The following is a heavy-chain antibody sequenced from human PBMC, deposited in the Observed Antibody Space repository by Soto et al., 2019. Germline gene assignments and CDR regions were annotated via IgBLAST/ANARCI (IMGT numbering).Heavy chain of an antibody. V-gene: IGHV4-39*01. CDR1: GGSISSSSYY. D-gene: IGHD3-9*01. CDR3: ARRNFDWLPTYYFDY. CDR2: IYYSGST. Sequence: SETLSLTCTVSGGSISSSSYYWGWIRQPPGKGLEWIGSIYYSGSTYYNPSLKSRVTISVDTSKNQFSLKLSSVTAADTAVYYCARRNFDWLPTYYFDYWGQGTLVTVSS. J-gene: IGHJ4*02.